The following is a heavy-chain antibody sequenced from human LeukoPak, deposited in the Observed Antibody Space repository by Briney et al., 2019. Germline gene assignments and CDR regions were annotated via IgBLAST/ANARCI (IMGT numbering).Heavy chain of an antibody. Sequence: SVKVSCKASGGTFSSYAISWVRQAPGQGLEWMGVIIPIFGTANYAQKFQGRVTITADESTSTAYMELSSLRSEDTAVYYCARSYYDSSGYYYIDYWGQGTLVTVSS. CDR3: ARSYYDSSGYYYIDY. CDR2: IIPIFGTA. D-gene: IGHD3-22*01. J-gene: IGHJ4*02. V-gene: IGHV1-69*13. CDR1: GGTFSSYA.